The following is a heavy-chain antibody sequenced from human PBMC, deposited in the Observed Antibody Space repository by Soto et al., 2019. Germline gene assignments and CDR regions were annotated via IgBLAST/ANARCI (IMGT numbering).Heavy chain of an antibody. CDR3: AKRGTVSGPLNWFDP. Sequence: GGSLRLSCAASGFIFSNYVMNWVRQAPGKGLEWVSSISGSGSSTYYADFVKGRFTISRDNSKNTLYLQINSLRAEDTAVYYCAKRGTVSGPLNWFDPWGQGTLVTVSS. CDR2: ISGSGSST. J-gene: IGHJ5*02. D-gene: IGHD4-17*01. CDR1: GFIFSNYV. V-gene: IGHV3-23*01.